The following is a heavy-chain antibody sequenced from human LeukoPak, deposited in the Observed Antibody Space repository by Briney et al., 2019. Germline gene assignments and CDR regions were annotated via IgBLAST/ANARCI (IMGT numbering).Heavy chain of an antibody. CDR3: ARSMTTVTTRFFDL. CDR2: ISWNSGSI. V-gene: IGHV3-9*03. J-gene: IGHJ2*01. Sequence: GGSLRLSCAASGFTFDDYAMHWVRQAPGKGLEWVSGISWNSGSIGYADSVKGRFTISRDNAKNSLYLQMNSLRAEDMALYYCARSMTTVTTRFFDLWGRGTLVTVSS. D-gene: IGHD4-17*01. CDR1: GFTFDDYA.